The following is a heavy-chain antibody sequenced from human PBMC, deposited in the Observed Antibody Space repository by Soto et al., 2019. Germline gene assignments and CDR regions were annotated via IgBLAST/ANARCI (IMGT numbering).Heavy chain of an antibody. CDR1: GGSISSGGYS. CDR2: IYHSGST. V-gene: IGHV4-30-2*01. CDR3: ARGGVLRRYFDWPYLDY. Sequence: PSETLYLTCAVSGGSISSGGYSWSWIRQPPGKGLEWIGYIYHSGSTYYNPSLKSRVTISVDRSKNQFSLKLSSVTAADTAVYYCARGGVLRRYFDWPYLDYWGQGTLVTVSS. D-gene: IGHD3-9*01. J-gene: IGHJ4*02.